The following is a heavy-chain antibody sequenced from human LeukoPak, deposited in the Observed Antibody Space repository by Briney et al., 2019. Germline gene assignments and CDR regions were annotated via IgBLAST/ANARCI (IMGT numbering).Heavy chain of an antibody. CDR3: ARRYGSGTKSYFDN. Sequence: NPSETLSLTCTVSGGSIRNYYWSWIRQSPRKGLEWIGYIYDNGGTNYNPSLKSRVTISIDTSKNQFSLELNSVTAADTAVYHCARRYGSGTKSYFDNWGQGTLVTVSS. J-gene: IGHJ4*02. CDR2: IYDNGGT. D-gene: IGHD3-10*01. CDR1: GGSIRNYY. V-gene: IGHV4-59*01.